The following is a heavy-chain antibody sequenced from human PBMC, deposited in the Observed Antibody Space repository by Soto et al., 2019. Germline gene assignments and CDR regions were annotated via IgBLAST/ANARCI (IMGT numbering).Heavy chain of an antibody. CDR1: GGSISSSSYY. Sequence: SETLSLTCTVSGGSISSSSYYWGWIRQPPGKGLEWIGSIYYSGSTYYNPSLKSRVTISVDTSKNQFSLKLSSVTAADTAVYYCATTTLRQYWGDYYYYYYMDVWGKGTTVTVSS. CDR3: ATTTLRQYWGDYYYYYYMDV. J-gene: IGHJ6*03. CDR2: IYYSGST. D-gene: IGHD3-16*01. V-gene: IGHV4-39*01.